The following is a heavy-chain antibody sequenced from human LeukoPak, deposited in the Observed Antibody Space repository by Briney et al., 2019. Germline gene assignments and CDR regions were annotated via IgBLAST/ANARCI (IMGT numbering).Heavy chain of an antibody. CDR1: GYTFTNYG. V-gene: IGHV1-2*02. Sequence: AAVKVSCKASGYTFTNYGITWVRQAPGQGLEWMGWINANSGVTNYAQTFQGRVTLTRDTSISTAYMELSRLTSDDTAVYYCATISSGHWYFDLWGRGTLVIVSS. D-gene: IGHD6-25*01. CDR2: INANSGVT. J-gene: IGHJ2*01. CDR3: ATISSGHWYFDL.